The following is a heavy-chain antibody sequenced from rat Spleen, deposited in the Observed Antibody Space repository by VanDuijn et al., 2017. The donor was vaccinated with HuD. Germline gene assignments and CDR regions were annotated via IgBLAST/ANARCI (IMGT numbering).Heavy chain of an antibody. CDR3: TRDHSYWDSYYPGGFAY. V-gene: IGHV2-27*01. D-gene: IGHD1-12*02. Sequence: QVQLKESGPGLVQPSQTLSLTCTVSGFSLTSYHVHWVRQPPGKGLEWMGRIQNGGSTDYNSALKSRLSISRDTSKSQVFLKMNSLQTEDSAIYFCTRDHSYWDSYYPGGFAYWGQGTLVTVSS. J-gene: IGHJ3*01. CDR2: IQNGGST. CDR1: GFSLTSYH.